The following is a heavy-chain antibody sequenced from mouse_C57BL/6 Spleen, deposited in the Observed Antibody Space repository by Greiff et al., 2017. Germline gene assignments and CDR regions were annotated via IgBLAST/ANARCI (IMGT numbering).Heavy chain of an antibody. D-gene: IGHD3-1*01. J-gene: IGHJ3*01. CDR2: ISYDGNN. CDR1: GYSITSGYY. V-gene: IGHV3-6*01. CDR3: ARDLGGAFAY. Sequence: VQLKESGPGLVKPSQSLSLTCSVTGYSITSGYYWNWIRQFPGNKLEWMGYISYDGNNNYNPSLKNRISITRDTSKNQFFLKLNSVTTEDTATYYCARDLGGAFAYWGQGTLVTVSA.